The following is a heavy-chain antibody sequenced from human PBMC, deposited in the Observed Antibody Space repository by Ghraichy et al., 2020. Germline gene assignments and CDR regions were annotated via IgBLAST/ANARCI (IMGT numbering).Heavy chain of an antibody. CDR1: GFSFSNFA. V-gene: IGHV3-23*01. D-gene: IGHD1-26*01. J-gene: IGHJ5*02. Sequence: GGSLRLSCVASGFSFSNFAMSWVRQAPGKGLEWVSAISGSDGSTYYAESVKGRFSISRDNSKNTLYLQMNSLRVEDMAIYYCSKDQREGARGDWFDPWGQGTLVTVSS. CDR3: SKDQREGARGDWFDP. CDR2: ISGSDGST.